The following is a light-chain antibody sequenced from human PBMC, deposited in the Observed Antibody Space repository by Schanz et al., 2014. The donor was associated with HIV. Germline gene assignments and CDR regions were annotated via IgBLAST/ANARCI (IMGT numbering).Light chain of an antibody. J-gene: IGLJ3*02. CDR3: YSYAGSRV. CDR1: SSDVGGYNY. CDR2: DVS. Sequence: QSALTQPASVSGTPGQSITISCTGSSSDVGGYNYVSWYQQHPDKAPKLMIYDVSDRPSGVSNRFSGSKSGNTASLTISGLQAEDEADYYCYSYAGSRVFGGGTKLTVL. V-gene: IGLV2-14*03.